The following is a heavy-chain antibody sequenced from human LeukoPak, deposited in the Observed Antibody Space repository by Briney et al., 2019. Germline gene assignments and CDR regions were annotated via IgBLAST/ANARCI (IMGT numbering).Heavy chain of an antibody. V-gene: IGHV1-18*01. Sequence: ASVKVSCKVSGYTFTSYCISWVRQAPGQGLEWMGWISAYNGNTNYAQKLQGRATMTTDTSTRTAYMELGSLRSDDTAVYYCARDRTHDYYGMDVWGQGTTVTVSS. J-gene: IGHJ6*02. CDR3: ARDRTHDYYGMDV. CDR2: ISAYNGNT. CDR1: GYTFTSYC.